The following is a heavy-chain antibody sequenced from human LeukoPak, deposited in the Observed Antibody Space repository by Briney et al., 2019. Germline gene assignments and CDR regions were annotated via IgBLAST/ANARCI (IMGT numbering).Heavy chain of an antibody. J-gene: IGHJ4*02. Sequence: ASVKVSCKASGYTFTSYYMHWVRQAPGQGLEWMGIINPSGGSTSYAQKFQGRVTMTRDTSTSTVYMELSSLRSEDTAVYYCAREGPGSNYGKYYFDYWGQGTLVTVSS. CDR1: GYTFTSYY. V-gene: IGHV1-46*01. CDR2: INPSGGST. D-gene: IGHD4-11*01. CDR3: AREGPGSNYGKYYFDY.